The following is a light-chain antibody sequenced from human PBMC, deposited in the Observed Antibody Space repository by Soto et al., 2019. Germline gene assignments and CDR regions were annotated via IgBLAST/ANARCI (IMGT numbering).Light chain of an antibody. CDR3: QQYGSSPPRYT. V-gene: IGKV3-20*01. CDR1: QSVSSSY. J-gene: IGKJ2*01. CDR2: GAS. Sequence: EIVLTQSPGTLSLSPGERATLSCRASQSVSSSYLAWYQQKPGQAPRLLIYGASSRATGIPDRFSGSGSGTDFTVTISRLEPEDFALYYCQQYGSSPPRYTFGQGTKLVIK.